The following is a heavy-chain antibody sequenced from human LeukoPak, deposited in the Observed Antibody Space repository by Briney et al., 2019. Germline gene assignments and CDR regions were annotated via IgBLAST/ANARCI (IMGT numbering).Heavy chain of an antibody. D-gene: IGHD4-11*01. Sequence: GESLKISCKASGYSFTNYWIVWVRQMPGKGLEWMGIIYPGDSDTRYSPSFQGQVTISADKSMSTAYLQWSSLKASDTAMYYCARLGNSNPYYYGMDVWGQGTTVTVSS. CDR3: ARLGNSNPYYYGMDV. CDR2: IYPGDSDT. J-gene: IGHJ6*02. CDR1: GYSFTNYW. V-gene: IGHV5-51*01.